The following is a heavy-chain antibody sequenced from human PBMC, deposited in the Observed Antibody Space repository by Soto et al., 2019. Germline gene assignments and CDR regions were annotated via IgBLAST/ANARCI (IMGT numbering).Heavy chain of an antibody. Sequence: QVQLVESGGGVVQPGRSLRLSCAASGFTFGSYGMHWVRQAPGKGLEWVALISFDEVNKYYADSVKGRFTISRDSSKNTLSLQMNSLRAEDTAVYYCAKGDTYGSFDYWGQGTQVTVSS. CDR2: ISFDEVNK. J-gene: IGHJ4*02. V-gene: IGHV3-30*18. D-gene: IGHD5-18*01. CDR1: GFTFGSYG. CDR3: AKGDTYGSFDY.